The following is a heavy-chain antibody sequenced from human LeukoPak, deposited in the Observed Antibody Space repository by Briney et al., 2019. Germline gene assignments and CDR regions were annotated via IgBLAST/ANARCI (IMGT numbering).Heavy chain of an antibody. CDR2: ISGSAYNT. V-gene: IGHV3-23*01. Sequence: PGGSLRPSCAASGPTSRRYGTSGVRQAPGKGLEWVSTISGSAYNTHYADSVKGRFTIPRDNSATTLYLQMNSLRAEDTALYYCAKHSGSYFIYYVDSWGQGTPVTVSS. J-gene: IGHJ4*02. D-gene: IGHD1-26*01. CDR1: GPTSRRYG. CDR3: AKHSGSYFIYYVDS.